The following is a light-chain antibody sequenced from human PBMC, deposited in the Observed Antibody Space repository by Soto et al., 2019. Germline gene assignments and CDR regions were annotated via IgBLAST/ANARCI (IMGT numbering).Light chain of an antibody. CDR2: GAS. V-gene: IGKV3-20*01. CDR1: QSVSRNY. J-gene: IGKJ2*01. Sequence: EIVLTQSPGTLSLSPGERATLSCRAGQSVSRNYLAWYQQKPGQAPRLLIYGASTRATGIPDRFSGSGSGTDFTLTIARLEPADCAVYYCLQYGTLPYTFGQGTKLELK. CDR3: LQYGTLPYT.